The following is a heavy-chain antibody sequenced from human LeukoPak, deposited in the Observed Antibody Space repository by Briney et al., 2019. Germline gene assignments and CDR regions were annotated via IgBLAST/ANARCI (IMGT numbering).Heavy chain of an antibody. J-gene: IGHJ5*02. CDR1: SASISSYY. Sequence: SETLSLTCTVSSASISSYYWNWIRQPAGKGLEWIGRIFTSGSTNYNSSLKSRVTMSIDTSKNQFSLKLTSVTAAGTAVYYCARGVPLAFPHWFDPWGQGTLVTVSS. D-gene: IGHD2/OR15-2a*01. CDR3: ARGVPLAFPHWFDP. CDR2: IFTSGST. V-gene: IGHV4-4*07.